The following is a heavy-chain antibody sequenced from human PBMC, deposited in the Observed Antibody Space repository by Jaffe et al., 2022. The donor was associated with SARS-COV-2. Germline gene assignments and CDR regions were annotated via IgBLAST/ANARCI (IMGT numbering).Heavy chain of an antibody. CDR2: IWYDGSNK. J-gene: IGHJ5*02. V-gene: IGHV3-33*01. D-gene: IGHD1-26*01. CDR3: ARGEEGLNVNWFDP. CDR1: GFTFSSYG. Sequence: QVQLVESGGGVVQPGRSLRLSCAASGFTFSSYGMHWVRQAPGKGLEWVAVIWYDGSNKYYADSVKGRFTISRDNSKNTLYLQMNSLRAEDTAVYYCARGEEGLNVNWFDPWGQGTLVTVSS.